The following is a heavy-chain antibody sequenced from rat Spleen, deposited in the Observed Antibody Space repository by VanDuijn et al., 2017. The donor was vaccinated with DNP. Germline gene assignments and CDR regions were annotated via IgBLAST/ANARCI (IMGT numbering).Heavy chain of an antibody. V-gene: IGHV2-27*01. CDR2: IQSGGST. D-gene: IGHD1-12*01. Sequence: QVQLKESGPGLVQPSQTLSLTCTVSGFSLTSFHVHWVRQPPGKGLEWMGIIQSGGSTDYNSTLKSRLSISRDTSKSQVFLKMTSLQTEDTAIYFCVREGTLMTVGFLDYWGQGIMVTVSS. CDR3: VREGTLMTVGFLDY. J-gene: IGHJ2*01. CDR1: GFSLTSFH.